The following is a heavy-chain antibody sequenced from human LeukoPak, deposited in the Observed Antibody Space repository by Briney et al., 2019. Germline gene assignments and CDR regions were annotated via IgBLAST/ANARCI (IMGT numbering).Heavy chain of an antibody. CDR2: IYPGDSDT. Sequence: GESLKISCKGSGYSFSTYWIGWVRQMPGKGLEWMGIIYPGDSDTRYSPSFQGQVTISADKSSSTACLQWSSLKASDTAMYYCARGEMATIRGDFDYWGQGTLVTVSS. CDR3: ARGEMATIRGDFDY. CDR1: GYSFSTYW. J-gene: IGHJ4*02. D-gene: IGHD5-24*01. V-gene: IGHV5-51*01.